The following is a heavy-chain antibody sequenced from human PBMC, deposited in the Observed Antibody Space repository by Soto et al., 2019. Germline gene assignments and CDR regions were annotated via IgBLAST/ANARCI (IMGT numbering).Heavy chain of an antibody. J-gene: IGHJ4*02. D-gene: IGHD5-12*01. Sequence: EVQLVASGGGLVQPGGSLRLSCAASGFTFNTYWMTWVRQTPGKGLEWVANMKQDGSEKYYVDSVKGRFTIYRDNAKNSLYLQMNSLRAEDTAVYYCARGLRGDGGYAFDNWGQGTLVTVSS. CDR3: ARGLRGDGGYAFDN. CDR1: GFTFNTYW. V-gene: IGHV3-7*01. CDR2: MKQDGSEK.